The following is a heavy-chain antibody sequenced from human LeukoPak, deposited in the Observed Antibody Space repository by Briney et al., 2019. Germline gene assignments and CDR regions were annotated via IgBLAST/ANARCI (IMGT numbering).Heavy chain of an antibody. V-gene: IGHV3-30*04. CDR2: ISYDGSNK. J-gene: IGHJ6*03. CDR3: ARVVVPAAYYYMDV. D-gene: IGHD2-2*01. Sequence: GSLRLSCAASGFTFSSYEMNWVRQAPGKGLEWVAVISYDGSNKYYADSVKGRFTISRDNSKNTLYLQMNSLRAEDTAVYYCARVVVPAAYYYMDVWGKGTTVTVSS. CDR1: GFTFSSYE.